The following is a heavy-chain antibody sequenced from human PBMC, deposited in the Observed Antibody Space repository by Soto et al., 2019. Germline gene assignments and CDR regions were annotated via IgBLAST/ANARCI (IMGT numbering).Heavy chain of an antibody. Sequence: QLQLQESGSGLVKPSQTLSLTCAVSGGSISSGGYSWSWIRQPPGKGLEWIGYIYHSGSTYYNPSLKGRVTISVDRSKNQFSLKLSSVTAADTAGYYCARGVVVTAIHIEDWFDPCGQGTLVTVSS. CDR2: IYHSGST. CDR1: GGSISSGGYS. CDR3: ARGVVVTAIHIEDWFDP. D-gene: IGHD2-21*02. J-gene: IGHJ5*02. V-gene: IGHV4-30-2*01.